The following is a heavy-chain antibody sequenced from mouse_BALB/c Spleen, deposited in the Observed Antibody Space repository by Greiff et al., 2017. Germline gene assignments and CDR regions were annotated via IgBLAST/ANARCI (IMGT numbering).Heavy chain of an antibody. CDR1: GFNIKDTY. Sequence: VHVKQSGAELVKPGASVKLSCTASGFNIKDTYMHWVKQRPEQGLEWIGRIDPANGNTKYDPKFQGKATITADTSSNTAYLQLSSLTSEDTAVYYCARSYRYYAMDYWGQGTSVTVSS. V-gene: IGHV14-3*02. J-gene: IGHJ4*01. CDR3: ARSYRYYAMDY. CDR2: IDPANGNT.